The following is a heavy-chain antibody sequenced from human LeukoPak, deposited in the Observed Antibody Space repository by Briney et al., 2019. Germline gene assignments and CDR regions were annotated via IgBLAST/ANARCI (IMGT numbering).Heavy chain of an antibody. CDR2: ISAYNGNT. CDR3: ARDPTYYDFWSGDDAFDI. D-gene: IGHD3-3*01. CDR1: GGTFSSYA. V-gene: IGHV1-18*01. J-gene: IGHJ3*02. Sequence: GASVKVSCKASGGTFSSYAISWVRQAPGQGLEWMGWISAYNGNTNYAQKLQGRVTMTTDTSTSTAYMELRSLRSDDTAVYYCARDPTYYDFWSGDDAFDIWGQGTMVTVSS.